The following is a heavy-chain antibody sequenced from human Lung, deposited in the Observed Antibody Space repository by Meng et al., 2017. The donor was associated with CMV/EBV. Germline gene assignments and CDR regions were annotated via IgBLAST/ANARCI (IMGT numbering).Heavy chain of an antibody. CDR3: ASSGYYYDRTDYYPPDF. J-gene: IGHJ4*02. D-gene: IGHD3-22*01. CDR2: ISSGSTSK. CDR1: GFNFNDYS. V-gene: IGHV3-11*01. Sequence: GVXRLSXSASGFNFNDYSMTWVRQVPGRGLEWISFISSGSTSKYYSDSVRGRFTISRDNFKNSLFLQMSGLTADDTAVYYCASSGYYYDRTDYYPPDFWGQGTXVTVSS.